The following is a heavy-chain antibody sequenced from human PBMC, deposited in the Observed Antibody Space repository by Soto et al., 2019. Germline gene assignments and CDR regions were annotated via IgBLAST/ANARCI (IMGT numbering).Heavy chain of an antibody. CDR1: GYTFTSYA. CDR3: ARGRQEGRYFDWLLSIDAFDI. J-gene: IGHJ3*02. Sequence: ASVKVSCKASGYTFTSYAMHWVRQASGQRLEWMGWINAGNGNTKYSQKFQGRVTITRDTSASTAYMELSSLRSEDTAVYYCARGRQEGRYFDWLLSIDAFDIWGQGTMVTVSS. D-gene: IGHD3-9*01. CDR2: INAGNGNT. V-gene: IGHV1-3*01.